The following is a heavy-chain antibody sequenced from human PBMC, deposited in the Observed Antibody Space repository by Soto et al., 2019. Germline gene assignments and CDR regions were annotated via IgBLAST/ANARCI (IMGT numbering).Heavy chain of an antibody. V-gene: IGHV3-23*01. D-gene: IGHD2-2*01. CDR2: ISGSGGST. J-gene: IGHJ6*03. Sequence: GGSLRLSCAASGFTFSSYAMSWVRQAPGKGLEWVSAISGSGGSTYYADSVKGRFTISRDNSKNTLYLQMNSLRAEDTAVYYCAKIGYCSSTSCSHYYYYMDVWGKGTTVTVSS. CDR3: AKIGYCSSTSCSHYYYYMDV. CDR1: GFTFSSYA.